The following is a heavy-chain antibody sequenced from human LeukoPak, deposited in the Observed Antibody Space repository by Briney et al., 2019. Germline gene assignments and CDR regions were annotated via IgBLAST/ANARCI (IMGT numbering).Heavy chain of an antibody. D-gene: IGHD2-15*01. CDR2: IYYTGST. CDR1: GGSISTYY. V-gene: IGHV4-59*01. J-gene: IGHJ4*02. CDR3: ARTQYCGGGSCYPYYFDY. Sequence: SETLSLTCTVSGGSISTYYWSWIRQPPGKGLEWIGYIYYTGSTNYSPSLKSRVTISVDTSKNQFSLKLSSVTAADTAVYFCARTQYCGGGSCYPYYFDYWGQGTLVTVSS.